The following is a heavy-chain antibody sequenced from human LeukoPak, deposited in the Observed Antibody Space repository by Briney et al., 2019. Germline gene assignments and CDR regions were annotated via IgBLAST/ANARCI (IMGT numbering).Heavy chain of an antibody. CDR1: GGTFSNYA. J-gene: IGHJ4*02. CDR3: ASPHGHLGYCSGGSCYLQLDY. Sequence: SVKVSCKASGGTFSNYAISWVRQAPGRGLEWMGGIIPIFGTPNYAQKFQGRVTITTDESTSTAYMELSSLRSEDTAVYYCASPHGHLGYCSGGSCYLQLDYWGQGILVTVSS. CDR2: IIPIFGTP. D-gene: IGHD2-15*01. V-gene: IGHV1-69*05.